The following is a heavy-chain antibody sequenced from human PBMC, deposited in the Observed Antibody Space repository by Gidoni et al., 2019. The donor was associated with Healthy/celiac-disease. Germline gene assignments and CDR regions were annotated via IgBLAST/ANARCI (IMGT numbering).Heavy chain of an antibody. CDR3: AKDTSAAAGGDLRY. CDR1: GFTFDDYA. V-gene: IGHV3-43*02. J-gene: IGHJ4*02. CDR2: ISGDGGST. D-gene: IGHD6-13*01. Sequence: EVQLVESGGGVVQPGGSLRLSCAASGFTFDDYAMHWVRQAPGKGLGWVSLISGDGGSTYYADSVKGRFTISRDNSKNSLYLQMNSLRTEDTALYYCAKDTSAAAGGDLRYWGQGTLVTVSS.